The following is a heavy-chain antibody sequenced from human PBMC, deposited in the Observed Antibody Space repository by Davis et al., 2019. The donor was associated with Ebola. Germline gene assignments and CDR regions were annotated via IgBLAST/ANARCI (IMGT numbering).Heavy chain of an antibody. J-gene: IGHJ4*02. Sequence: SLKISCAASGFTFDDYAMHWVRQAPGKGLEWVSGISWNSGSIGYADSVKGRFTISRHNSKNTLYLQMNSLRAEDTAVYYCAREVGSHFDYWGQGTLVTVSS. CDR1: GFTFDDYA. V-gene: IGHV3-9*01. D-gene: IGHD6-19*01. CDR2: ISWNSGSI. CDR3: AREVGSHFDY.